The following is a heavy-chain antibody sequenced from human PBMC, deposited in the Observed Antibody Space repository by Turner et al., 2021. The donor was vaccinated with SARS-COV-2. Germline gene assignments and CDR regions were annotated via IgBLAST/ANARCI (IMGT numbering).Heavy chain of an antibody. J-gene: IGHJ4*02. Sequence: QVLLERSGGGVVQPGGSLRLSCVASGFSFNDYGMHWVRQTPEKGLGWVAAIWPDGNNKYYVESVRGRFSISRDNSKNTIDLQMNSLRVDDTAVYYCARDSNVMTSYGDLWGQGTLVTVSS. CDR2: IWPDGNNK. V-gene: IGHV3-33*01. CDR3: ARDSNVMTSYGDL. CDR1: GFSFNDYG. D-gene: IGHD3-22*01.